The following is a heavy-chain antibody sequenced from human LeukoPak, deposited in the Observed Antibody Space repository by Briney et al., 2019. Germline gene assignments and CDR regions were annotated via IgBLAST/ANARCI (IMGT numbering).Heavy chain of an antibody. D-gene: IGHD4-17*01. CDR2: ISSSSNTK. Sequence: PGGSLRLSCAASGFTFSTYRMNWVRQAPGKGLEWVAYISSSSNTKYYADSVKGRFTISRDNAKNSLYLQMNSLRAEDTAVYYCARGISSTVTTVWGQGTLVTVSS. V-gene: IGHV3-48*04. CDR1: GFTFSTYR. J-gene: IGHJ4*02. CDR3: ARGISSTVTTV.